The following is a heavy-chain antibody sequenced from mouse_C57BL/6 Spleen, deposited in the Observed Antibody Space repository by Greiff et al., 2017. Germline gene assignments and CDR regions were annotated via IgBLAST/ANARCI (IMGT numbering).Heavy chain of an antibody. CDR2: INPNNGGT. V-gene: IGHV1-26*01. CDR3: AKKDYYGRGY. CDR1: GYTFTDYY. D-gene: IGHD1-1*01. Sequence: VQLQQSGPELVKPGASVKISCKASGYTFTDYYMNWVKQSHGKSLEWIGDINPNNGGTSYNQKFKGKATLTVDKSSSTAYMELRSLTSEDSAVYYCAKKDYYGRGYWGQGTTLTVSS. J-gene: IGHJ2*01.